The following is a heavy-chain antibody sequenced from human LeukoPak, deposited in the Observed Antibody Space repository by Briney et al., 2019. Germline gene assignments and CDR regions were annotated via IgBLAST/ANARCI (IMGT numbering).Heavy chain of an antibody. Sequence: SAYYWGWIRQPPGKGLEWLSYISGNSGDINYADSVKGRFTVSRDNAKNSLYLQMNSLRVEDTAVYYCARDPRTVRIWGQGTLVTVSS. CDR1: SAYY. V-gene: IGHV3-11*06. CDR3: ARDPRTVRI. D-gene: IGHD1-1*01. J-gene: IGHJ4*02. CDR2: ISGNSGDI.